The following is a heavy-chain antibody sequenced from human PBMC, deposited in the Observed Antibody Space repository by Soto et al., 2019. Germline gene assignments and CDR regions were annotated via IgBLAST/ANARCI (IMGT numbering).Heavy chain of an antibody. CDR2: INPNSGVT. J-gene: IGHJ5*02. CDR3: ATNLFSSTSRGSDFDP. D-gene: IGHD2-2*01. V-gene: IGHV1-2*02. CDR1: GYYFTGYY. Sequence: QVQLVQSGAEMQKPGASVKISCKASGYYFTGYYMHWVRPAPGQGLAWMGWINPNSGVTNDAQRLQGRVTMTRDTSSSTAYLEVKRLTADDTAVYYCATNLFSSTSRGSDFDPWGQGTLVIVSS.